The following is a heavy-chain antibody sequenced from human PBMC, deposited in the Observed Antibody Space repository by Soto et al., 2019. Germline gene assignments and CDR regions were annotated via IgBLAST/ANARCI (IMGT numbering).Heavy chain of an antibody. CDR3: ARIYGDSIVSDYYYYMDV. J-gene: IGHJ6*03. CDR1: GGSISSYY. D-gene: IGHD4-17*01. V-gene: IGHV4-59*01. CDR2: IYYSGST. Sequence: SETLSLTCTVSGGSISSYYWSWIRQPPGKGLEWIGYIYYSGSTNYNPSLKSRVTISVDTSKNQFSLKLSSVTAADTAVYYCARIYGDSIVSDYYYYMDVWGKGTTVTVSS.